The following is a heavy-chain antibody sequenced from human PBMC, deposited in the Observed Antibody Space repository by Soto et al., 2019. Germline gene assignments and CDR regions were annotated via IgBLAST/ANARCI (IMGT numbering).Heavy chain of an antibody. Sequence: SETLSLTCAVSGGSISSSNWWSWVRQPPGKGLEWIGEIYHSGSTNYNPSLKSRVTISLDKSKNQFSLKLSSGTAADTAVYYCGDFLDEYQMLTPSVYYYGMDVWGQGTTVTVSS. CDR3: GDFLDEYQMLTPSVYYYGMDV. CDR2: IYHSGST. V-gene: IGHV4-4*02. D-gene: IGHD2-2*01. CDR1: GGSISSSNW. J-gene: IGHJ6*02.